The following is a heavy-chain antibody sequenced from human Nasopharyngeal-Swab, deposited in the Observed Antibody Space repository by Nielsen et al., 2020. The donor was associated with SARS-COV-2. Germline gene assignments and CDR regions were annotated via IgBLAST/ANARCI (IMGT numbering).Heavy chain of an antibody. CDR1: GYSFTGYY. V-gene: IGHV1-46*01. J-gene: IGHJ4*02. D-gene: IGHD2-21*01. CDR2: INPSGGST. Sequence: ASVKVSCKASGYSFTGYYLHWVRQAPGQGLEWMGIINPSGGSTSYAQKFQGRVTMTRDTSTSTVYMELSSLRSEDTAVYYCARGGIPPHFRSYFDYWGQGTLVTVSS. CDR3: ARGGIPPHFRSYFDY.